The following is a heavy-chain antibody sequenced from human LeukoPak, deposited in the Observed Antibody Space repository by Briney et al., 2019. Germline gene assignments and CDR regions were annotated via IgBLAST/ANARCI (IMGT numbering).Heavy chain of an antibody. V-gene: IGHV1-46*01. J-gene: IGHJ4*02. D-gene: IGHD3-10*01. CDR3: ARSGVSYYFDY. CDR2: IDPSGGST. CDR1: RYTFTSYY. Sequence: ASVKVSCKASRYTFTSYYMHWVRQAPGQGLEWMGIIDPSGGSTSHAQKFQGRVTMTRDMSTSTVHMELSSLRSEDTAVYYCARSGVSYYFDYWGQGTLVTVSS.